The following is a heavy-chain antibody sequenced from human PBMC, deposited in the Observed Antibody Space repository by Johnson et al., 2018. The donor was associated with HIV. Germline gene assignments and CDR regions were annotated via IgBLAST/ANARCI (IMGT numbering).Heavy chain of an antibody. CDR3: ARDVIVGGGSGDCYSTH. D-gene: IGHD2-21*02. J-gene: IGHJ3*01. V-gene: IGHV3-20*04. Sequence: VQLVESGGGVVRPGGSLRLSCAASGFTFNDYGMSWVRQVPGKGLEWVSGINWNGGNTGYVDSVKGRFTISRYNAKNSLFLKMNSLRVEDTALYYCARDVIVGGGSGDCYSTHWGQGTMVTVSS. CDR1: GFTFNDYG. CDR2: INWNGGNT.